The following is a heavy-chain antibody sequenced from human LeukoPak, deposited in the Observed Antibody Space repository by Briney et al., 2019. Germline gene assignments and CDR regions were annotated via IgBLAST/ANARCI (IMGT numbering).Heavy chain of an antibody. Sequence: GRSLRLSCAASGFTFNDYYMSWIRQAPGKGLEWISYIGSSGGSINYADSVKGRFTISRDNAKNSLSLQMNSLRGEDTAVYYCVRGRTSGSSWPFDYWGQGTLVTVSS. CDR3: VRGRTSGSSWPFDY. V-gene: IGHV3-11*04. CDR2: IGSSGGSI. J-gene: IGHJ4*02. D-gene: IGHD6-13*01. CDR1: GFTFNDYY.